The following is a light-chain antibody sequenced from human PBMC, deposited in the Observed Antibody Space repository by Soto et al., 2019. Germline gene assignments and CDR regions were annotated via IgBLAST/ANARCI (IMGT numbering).Light chain of an antibody. Sequence: QSALTQPPSVSGAPGQRVTIDCTGTRHNIGAGYDVHWYRQVPGTAPKLLIYGNGNRPSGVPDRFSASKFGTSASLTIAGIQADDEADYYCQSYDNRLTVSVFGGGTKLTVL. V-gene: IGLV1-40*01. CDR3: QSYDNRLTVSV. CDR1: RHNIGAGYD. J-gene: IGLJ3*02. CDR2: GNG.